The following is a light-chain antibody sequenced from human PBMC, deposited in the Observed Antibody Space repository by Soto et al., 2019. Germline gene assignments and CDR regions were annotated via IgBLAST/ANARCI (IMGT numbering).Light chain of an antibody. J-gene: IGKJ4*01. CDR2: GAS. CDR3: QQIYTGPLT. CDR1: QRIGSY. V-gene: IGKV1-39*01. Sequence: EIPITHFPPSVSASIGARVSXTCRASQRIGSYLNWYEQKPGKARNVVIQGASILQSGVRPRFSSGGDGTDLTLTISHQQPRDFARYYCQQIYTGPLTFRGRSKVDI.